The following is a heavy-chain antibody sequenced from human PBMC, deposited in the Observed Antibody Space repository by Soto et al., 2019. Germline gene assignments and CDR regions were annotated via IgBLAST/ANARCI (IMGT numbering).Heavy chain of an antibody. CDR1: GFTFSSYA. CDR2: ISGSGVSI. V-gene: IGHV3-23*01. Sequence: EVHLLESGGGLVQPGGSLRLSCAASGFTFSSYALGWARQPPGRGLEWVSAISGSGVSIFYADSVKGRFTISRDTSKNTLYLPMNTLTAEDTAVYYCAKDHRIWGRLVEYMDGWGQGTTVTVSS. CDR3: AKDHRIWGRLVEYMDG. D-gene: IGHD3-10*01. J-gene: IGHJ6*02.